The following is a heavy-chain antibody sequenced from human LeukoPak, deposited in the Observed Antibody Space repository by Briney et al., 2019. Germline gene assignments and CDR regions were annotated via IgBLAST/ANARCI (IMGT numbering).Heavy chain of an antibody. CDR2: IIPILGIA. D-gene: IGHD4-17*01. Sequence: GSSVTVSCKASGGAFSSYAISWVRQAPGQGLEWMGRIIPILGIANYAQKFQGRVTMTRDTSTSTVYMELSSPRSEDTAVYYCARGYGDYAYWGQGTLVTVSS. CDR3: ARGYGDYAY. J-gene: IGHJ4*02. CDR1: GGAFSSYA. V-gene: IGHV1-69*04.